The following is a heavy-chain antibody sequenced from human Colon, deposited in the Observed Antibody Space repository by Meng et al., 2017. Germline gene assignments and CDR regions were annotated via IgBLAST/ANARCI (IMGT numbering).Heavy chain of an antibody. V-gene: IGHV4-4*02. CDR1: RGPITTNSY. CDR3: ARHGGYYQDY. CDR2: IDHRGDP. J-gene: IGHJ4*02. Sequence: VQPLESRPALVKSSGTLSLPCAHSRGPITTNSYWSWVRQSPEKGLEWIGQIDHRGDPYYNPSLKSRVTMSVDRSKSQVSLQLTSVTAADTAVYYCARHGGYYQDYWGQGTLVTVSS. D-gene: IGHD4-23*01.